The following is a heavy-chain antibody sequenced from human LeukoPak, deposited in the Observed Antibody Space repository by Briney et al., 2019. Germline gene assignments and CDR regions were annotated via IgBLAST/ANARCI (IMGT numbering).Heavy chain of an antibody. CDR1: GGTFSSYA. CDR2: IIPIFGTA. J-gene: IGHJ6*03. CDR3: ASTPCSGGSCHGNYYYYMDV. Sequence: SVKVSCKASGGTFSSYAISWVRQAPGQGLEWMGGIIPIFGTANYAQKFQGRVTIATDESTSTAYMELSSLRSEDTAVYYCASTPCSGGSCHGNYYYYMDVWGKGTTVTVSS. V-gene: IGHV1-69*05. D-gene: IGHD2-15*01.